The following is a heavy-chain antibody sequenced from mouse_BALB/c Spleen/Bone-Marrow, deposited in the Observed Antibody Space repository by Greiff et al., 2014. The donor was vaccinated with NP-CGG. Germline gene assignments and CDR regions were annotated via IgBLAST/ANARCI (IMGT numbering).Heavy chain of an antibody. D-gene: IGHD1-1*01. V-gene: IGHV4-1*02. J-gene: IGHJ1*01. CDR2: INPESSTI. CDR1: GFDFSRYW. CDR3: ARLNYYGNFFV. Sequence: DVKLQESGGGLVQPGGSLKLSCAASGFDFSRYWMSWVRQAPGKGLEWIGEINPESSTINYTPSLKDKFIISRDNAKNTLYLQMSKVRSEDTALYYCARLNYYGNFFVWGAGTTFTGSS.